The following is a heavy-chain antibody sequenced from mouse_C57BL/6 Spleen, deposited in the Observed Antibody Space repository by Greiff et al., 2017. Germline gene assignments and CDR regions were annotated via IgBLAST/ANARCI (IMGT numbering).Heavy chain of an antibody. Sequence: QVQLQQSGPELVKPGASVKLSCKASGYTFTSYDINWVQQRPGQGLEWIGRIYLIDGSTKYHEKFKGKATLTVDTSSSTAYMDLHSLQSEDSAVYFCARGHYYCSSYYAMDYWGQGTSVTVSS. CDR3: ARGHYYCSSYYAMDY. V-gene: IGHV1-85*01. CDR1: GYTFTSYD. J-gene: IGHJ4*01. D-gene: IGHD1-2*01. CDR2: IYLIDGST.